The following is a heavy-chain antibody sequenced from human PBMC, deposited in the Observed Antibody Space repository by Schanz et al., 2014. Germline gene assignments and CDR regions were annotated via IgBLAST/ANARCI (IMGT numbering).Heavy chain of an antibody. CDR3: GRAATGMAGWHFAL. CDR2: ISNNGDST. D-gene: IGHD5-18*01. J-gene: IGHJ2*01. Sequence: EVQLVESGGDLVQPGGSLRLSCSASGFTFSTFAMHWVRQAPGKGLEYISAISNNGDSTYYADSVKGRFTISRDNSKNTLFLQMSSLRVDDMAVYYGGRAATGMAGWHFALWGRGTLVTVSS. CDR1: GFTFSTFA. V-gene: IGHV3-64D*06.